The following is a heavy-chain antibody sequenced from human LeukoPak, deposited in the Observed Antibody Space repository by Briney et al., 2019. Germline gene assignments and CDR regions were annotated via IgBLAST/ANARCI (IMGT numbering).Heavy chain of an antibody. J-gene: IGHJ5*02. CDR3: ARQELLWFGESGWFDP. D-gene: IGHD3-10*01. Sequence: SETLSLTCNVSGVSISSYYWSWIRQPPGKGLEWIGYIFHRGSTNYNPSLKSRVTISVDTSKNHFSLKLSSVTAADTAVYYCARQELLWFGESGWFDPWGQGTLVTVSS. CDR1: GVSISSYY. V-gene: IGHV4-59*08. CDR2: IFHRGST.